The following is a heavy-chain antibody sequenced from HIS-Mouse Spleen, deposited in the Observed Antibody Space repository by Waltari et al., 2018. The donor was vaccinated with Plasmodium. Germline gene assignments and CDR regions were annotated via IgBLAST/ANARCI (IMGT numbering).Heavy chain of an antibody. V-gene: IGHV4-31*03. CDR1: GGSISRCGSF. CDR2: IYYSGST. J-gene: IGHJ4*02. CDR3: ARSIAATVTFYFDY. D-gene: IGHD6-13*01. Sequence: QVQLQESGPGLVKPSQTLSLTCTVSGGSISRCGSFWTWIHQHPGKGLEWIGYIYYSGSTYYNPSLKSRVTISVDTSKNQFSLKLSSVTAADTAVYYCARSIAATVTFYFDYWGQGTLVTVSS.